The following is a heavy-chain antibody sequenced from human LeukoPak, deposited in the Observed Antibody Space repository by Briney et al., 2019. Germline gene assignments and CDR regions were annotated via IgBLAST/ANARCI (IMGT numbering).Heavy chain of an antibody. CDR2: ISRSGNTI. CDR3: ARDRSGWYRWFDP. D-gene: IGHD6-19*01. J-gene: IGHJ5*02. CDR1: GFTFSSYE. V-gene: IGHV3-48*03. Sequence: GRSLRLSCAASGFTFSSYEMNWVRQAPGKGLEWVSYISRSGNTIYYADSVKGRFTISRDNAKNSLYLQMNSLRAEDTAVYYCARDRSGWYRWFDPWGQGTLVTVSS.